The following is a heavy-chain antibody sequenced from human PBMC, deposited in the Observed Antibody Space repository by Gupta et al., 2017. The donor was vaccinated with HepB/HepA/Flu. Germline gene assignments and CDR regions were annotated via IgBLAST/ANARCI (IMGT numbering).Heavy chain of an antibody. D-gene: IGHD2-8*01. V-gene: IGHV4-39*01. Sequence: QLQLQESGPGLVKPSETLSLTCTVSVGSISSSSYYWGWIRQPPGKGLEWIGSIYYSGSTYYNPSLKSRVTISVDTSKNQFSLKLSSVTAADTAVYYCARLASCTNGVCYFAFDIWGQGTMVTVSS. CDR1: VGSISSSSYY. CDR3: ARLASCTNGVCYFAFDI. CDR2: IYYSGST. J-gene: IGHJ3*02.